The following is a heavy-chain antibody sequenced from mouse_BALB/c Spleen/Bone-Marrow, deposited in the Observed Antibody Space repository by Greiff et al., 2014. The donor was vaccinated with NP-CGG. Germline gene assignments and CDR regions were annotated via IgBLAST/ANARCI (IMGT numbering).Heavy chain of an antibody. CDR3: ARTVNPAMDY. J-gene: IGHJ4*01. CDR1: GYTFTSYW. Sequence: VKLMESGAELVRPGASAKLSCKTSGYTFTSYWIHWVKQRSGQGLEWIARTYPGTGSTYYNEKFKGKATLTADKSSSTAYMQLSSLKSEDSAVYFCARTVNPAMDYWGQGTSVTVSS. V-gene: IGHV1-76*01. CDR2: TYPGTGST.